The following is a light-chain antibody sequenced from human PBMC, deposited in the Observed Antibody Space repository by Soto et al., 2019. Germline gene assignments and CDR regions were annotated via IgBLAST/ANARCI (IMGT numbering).Light chain of an antibody. J-gene: IGLJ1*01. Sequence: QSVLTQPPSVSAAPGQRVTISCSGSASNIGRNFVSWYQQLPGTAPMLLISDNNKRPSGIPDRFSVSKSGSSATLGITGLQTGDEADYYCGTWDSRLSVYVFGTGTKLTVL. CDR2: DNN. CDR3: GTWDSRLSVYV. V-gene: IGLV1-51*01. CDR1: ASNIGRNF.